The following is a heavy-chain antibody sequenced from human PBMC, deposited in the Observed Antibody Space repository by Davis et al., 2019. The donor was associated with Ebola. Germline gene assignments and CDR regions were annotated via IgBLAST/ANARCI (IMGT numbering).Heavy chain of an antibody. V-gene: IGHV4-30-2*01. CDR2: NYHSGST. D-gene: IGHD6-13*01. CDR3: ARGKPFGSSFWFDP. CDR1: GGSISSGGYS. J-gene: IGHJ5*02. Sequence: MPSETLSLTCAVSGGSISSGGYSWSWIRQPPGKGLEWIGYNYHSGSTYYNPSLKSRVTISVDRSKNQFSLKLSSVTAADTAVYYCARGKPFGSSFWFDPWGQGTLVTVSS.